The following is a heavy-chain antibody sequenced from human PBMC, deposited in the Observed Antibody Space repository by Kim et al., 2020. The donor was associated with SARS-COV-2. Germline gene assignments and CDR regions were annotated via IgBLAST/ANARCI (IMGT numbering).Heavy chain of an antibody. V-gene: IGHV3-30*18. CDR1: GFTFSSYG. D-gene: IGHD3-3*01. CDR2: ISYDGSNK. CDR3: AKDKSPDFWSGYGMDV. Sequence: GGSLRLSCAASGFTFSSYGMHWVRQAPGKGLEWVAVISYDGSNKYYADSVKGRFTISRDNSKNTLYLQMNSLRAEDTAVYYCAKDKSPDFWSGYGMDVWG. J-gene: IGHJ6*01.